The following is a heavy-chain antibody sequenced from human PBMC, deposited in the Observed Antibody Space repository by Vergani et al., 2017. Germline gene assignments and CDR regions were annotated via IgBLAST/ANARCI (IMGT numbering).Heavy chain of an antibody. Sequence: QVQLVQSGSELKKPGASVKASCKASGHTFTSYAMNWVRQDPGQGLEWMGWINTNTGNPTYAQGFTGRFVFSLDTSVSTAYLQISSLKAEDTAVYYCAKTRYCGNHVGAYYGVDGWDQGTAIVFSS. V-gene: IGHV7-4-1*02. CDR3: AKTRYCGNHVGAYYGVDG. J-gene: IGHJ6*02. CDR2: INTNTGNP. CDR1: GHTFTSYA. D-gene: IGHD1-14*01.